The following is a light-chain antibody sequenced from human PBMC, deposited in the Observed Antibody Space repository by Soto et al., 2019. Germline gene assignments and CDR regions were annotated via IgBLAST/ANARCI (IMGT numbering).Light chain of an antibody. V-gene: IGKV3-11*02. CDR1: QSVGSY. CDR3: RQRSTWPPLS. CDR2: DAS. Sequence: EIVVTQSPATLSLSPGERATLSCRTSQSVGSYLAWYQKKPGKAPRLLIYDASNRATGIPARFSGSGSGRDFTLTISSLGPEDFAVYYCRQRSTWPPLSFGGGTQVEIK. J-gene: IGKJ4*01.